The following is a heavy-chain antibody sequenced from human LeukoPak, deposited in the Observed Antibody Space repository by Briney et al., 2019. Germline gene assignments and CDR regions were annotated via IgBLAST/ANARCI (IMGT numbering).Heavy chain of an antibody. CDR3: ARDQYQTVDALREYYYNGMDV. Sequence: GASVKVSCKASGGTFSSYAISWVRQAPGQRLEWMGWINAGNGNTKYSQKFQGRVTITRDTSASTAYMELSSLRSEDTAVYYCARDQYQTVDALREYYYNGMDVWGQGTTVTVSS. CDR2: INAGNGNT. CDR1: GGTFSSYA. D-gene: IGHD4-11*01. J-gene: IGHJ6*02. V-gene: IGHV1-3*01.